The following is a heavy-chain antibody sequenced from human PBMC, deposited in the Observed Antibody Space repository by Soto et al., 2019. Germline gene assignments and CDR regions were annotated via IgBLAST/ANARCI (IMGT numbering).Heavy chain of an antibody. J-gene: IGHJ4*02. CDR1: GGSFSGYY. CDR2: INHSGST. V-gene: IGHV4-34*01. Sequence: QVQLQQWGAGLLKPSETLSLTCAVYGGSFSGYYWSWIRQPPGKGLEWIGEINHSGSTNYNPSLKCRVTISVDTAKNQFSLKLSSVTAADTAVYYCARGYSSSWSRSYYFDYWGQGTLVTVSS. D-gene: IGHD6-13*01. CDR3: ARGYSSSWSRSYYFDY.